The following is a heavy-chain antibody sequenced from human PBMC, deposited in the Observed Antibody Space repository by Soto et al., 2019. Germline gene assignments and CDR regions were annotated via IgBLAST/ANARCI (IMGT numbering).Heavy chain of an antibody. CDR1: GFTFSSYS. V-gene: IGHV3-23*01. D-gene: IGHD3-10*02. Sequence: PGGSLRLSCAASGFTFSSYSMSWVRQAPGKGLEWVSAISGSGGSTYYADSVKGRFTISRDNSKNTLYLQMNSLRAEDTAVYYCAKDPIRITMIGLGMDVWGQGTTVTVSS. CDR2: ISGSGGST. CDR3: AKDPIRITMIGLGMDV. J-gene: IGHJ6*02.